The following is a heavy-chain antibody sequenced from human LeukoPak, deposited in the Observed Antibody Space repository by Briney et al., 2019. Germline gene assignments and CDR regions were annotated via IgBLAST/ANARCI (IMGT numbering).Heavy chain of an antibody. V-gene: IGHV4-34*01. D-gene: IGHD3-9*01. CDR2: INHSGST. J-gene: IGHJ4*02. CDR3: ARLAILTGYSLFKFDY. Sequence: SETLSLTCAVYGGSFSGYYWSWIRQPPGKGLEWIREINHSGSTNYNPSLKSRVTISVDTSKNQFSLKLSSVTAADTAVYYCARLAILTGYSLFKFDYWGQGTLVAVSS. CDR1: GGSFSGYY.